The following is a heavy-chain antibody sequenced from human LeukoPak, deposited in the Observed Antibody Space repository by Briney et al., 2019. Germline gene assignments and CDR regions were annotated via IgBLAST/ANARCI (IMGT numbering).Heavy chain of an antibody. D-gene: IGHD3-9*01. J-gene: IGHJ6*02. CDR2: IYYSGST. Sequence: PSETLSLTCTVSGGSISSYYWSWLRQPPGKGLEWIGYIYYSGSTNYNPSLKSRVTISVDTSKNQFSLKLSSVTAADTAVYYCARRPTDNYGMDVWGQGTTVTVSS. V-gene: IGHV4-59*08. CDR3: ARRPTDNYGMDV. CDR1: GGSISSYY.